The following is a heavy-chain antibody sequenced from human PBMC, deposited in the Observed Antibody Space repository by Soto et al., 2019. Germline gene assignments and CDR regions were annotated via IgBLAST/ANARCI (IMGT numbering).Heavy chain of an antibody. Sequence: SETLSLTGSVSGASIAGGSYYWSWVRQPPGKGLEWIGYIPSRGRPFYNPSLTSRGTISADSSKNQLSLQLTAVTAADTAVYYCVRDQYSGYDFALWGQGNLVTVS. J-gene: IGHJ5*02. CDR3: VRDQYSGYDFAL. CDR1: GASIAGGSYY. D-gene: IGHD5-12*01. CDR2: IPSRGRP. V-gene: IGHV4-30-4*01.